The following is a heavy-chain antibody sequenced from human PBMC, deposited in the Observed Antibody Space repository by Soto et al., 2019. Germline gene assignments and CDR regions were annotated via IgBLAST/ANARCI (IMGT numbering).Heavy chain of an antibody. CDR3: ARGLWGDDY. J-gene: IGHJ4*02. V-gene: IGHV3-30*04. CDR1: GFTFSSYA. D-gene: IGHD3-16*01. Sequence: GGSLRLSCAASGFTFSSYAMHWVRQAPGKGLEWVAVISYDGSNKYYADSVKGRFTISRDNSKNTLYLQMNSLRAEDTAVYYCARGLWGDDYWGQGTLVTVSS. CDR2: ISYDGSNK.